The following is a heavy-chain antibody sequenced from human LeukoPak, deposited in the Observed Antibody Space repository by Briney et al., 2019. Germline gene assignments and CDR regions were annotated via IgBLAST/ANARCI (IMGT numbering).Heavy chain of an antibody. Sequence: PSQTLSLTWTVSGXSISSGDNYWSWLRQPPGMGREWIGDISYSGSTYYNPSLRSRLSISVDRSNNQFSLRLTSVTAADTAVYYCAKGGLATYNWFDPWGQGTLVIVSS. J-gene: IGHJ5*02. CDR3: AKGGLATYNWFDP. V-gene: IGHV4-30-4*01. D-gene: IGHD3/OR15-3a*01. CDR1: GXSISSGDNY. CDR2: ISYSGST.